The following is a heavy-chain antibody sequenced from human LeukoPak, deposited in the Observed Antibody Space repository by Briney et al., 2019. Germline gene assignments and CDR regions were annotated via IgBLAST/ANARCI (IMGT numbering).Heavy chain of an antibody. J-gene: IGHJ6*03. CDR3: ARGLGSGTYNDYYMDV. D-gene: IGHD3-10*01. Sequence: GGSLRLSCAASGSTVSSTYMTWVRQAPGKGLQWISLIYSGGTTYYAGSAKGRFTIYRDNSKNTLYLQMDSLRAEDTAVYFCARGLGSGTYNDYYMDVWGKGTTVTVSS. CDR2: IYSGGTT. V-gene: IGHV3-53*01. CDR1: GSTVSSTY.